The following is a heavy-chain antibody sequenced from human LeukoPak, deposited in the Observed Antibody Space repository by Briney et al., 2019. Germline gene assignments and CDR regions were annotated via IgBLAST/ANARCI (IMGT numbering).Heavy chain of an antibody. CDR1: GFAFSSNW. D-gene: IGHD3-3*01. CDR2: INSGGSGT. J-gene: IGHJ6*02. V-gene: IGHV3-74*01. Sequence: PGGSLRLSCAASGFAFSSNWMHWVRQTPGKGLVWVSRINSGGSGTSYADSVEGRFTISRDNAKNTLYLQMNSLKGEDTAVYHCAKTLRDLEWLTGELDVWGQGTAVTVSS. CDR3: AKTLRDLEWLTGELDV.